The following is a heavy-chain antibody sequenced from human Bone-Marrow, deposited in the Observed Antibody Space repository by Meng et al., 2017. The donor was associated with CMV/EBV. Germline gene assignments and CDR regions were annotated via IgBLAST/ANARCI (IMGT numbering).Heavy chain of an antibody. CDR2: IYYSGST. V-gene: IGHV4-61*01. CDR3: ARDPIYRATAGYYYYHGMDV. J-gene: IGHJ6*02. CDR1: GGSVSSGSYY. D-gene: IGHD6-13*01. Sequence: SETLSLTCTVSGGSVSSGSYYWSWIRQPPGKGLDWIGYIYYSGSTNYNPSLKSRVTISVDTSKNQFSLKLSSVTAADTAVYYCARDPIYRATAGYYYYHGMDVWGQGTTVTLSS.